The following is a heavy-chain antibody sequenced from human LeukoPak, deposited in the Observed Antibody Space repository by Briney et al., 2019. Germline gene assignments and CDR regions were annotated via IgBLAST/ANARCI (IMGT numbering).Heavy chain of an antibody. D-gene: IGHD1-20*01. Sequence: SSQTLSLTCTVSGGSISSGGYYWSWIRQHPGKGLEWIGYIYYSGSTYYNPSLKSRVTISVDTSKNQFSLKLSSVTAADTAVYYCARERITGRRYDYWGQGTLVTVSS. CDR1: GGSISSGGYY. V-gene: IGHV4-31*03. CDR3: ARERITGRRYDY. CDR2: IYYSGST. J-gene: IGHJ4*02.